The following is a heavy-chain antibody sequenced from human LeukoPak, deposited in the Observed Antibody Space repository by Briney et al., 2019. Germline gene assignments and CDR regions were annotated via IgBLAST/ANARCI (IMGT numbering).Heavy chain of an antibody. J-gene: IGHJ4*02. CDR3: ARGKIDY. V-gene: IGHV3-23*01. CDR2: ISGSGGST. CDR1: GFSFSSYA. Sequence: GGSLRLSCEASGFSFSSYAMSWVRQAPGKGLEWVTSISGSGGSTYYADSVKGRFTISRDNSKNILYLQMNSLRAEDTAVYYCARGKIDYWGQGTLVTVSS.